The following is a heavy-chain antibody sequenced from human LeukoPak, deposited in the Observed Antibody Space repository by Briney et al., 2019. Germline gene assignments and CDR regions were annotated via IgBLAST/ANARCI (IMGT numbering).Heavy chain of an antibody. Sequence: AETLSLTCTVSGLSISSYYWSWIRQPPGKGLEWIGYIYYSGSTNYNPSLKSRVTISGDTSKNQFSLKLSSVTAADTAVYYCARTPMVRGMSDYWGQGTLVTVSS. D-gene: IGHD3-10*01. J-gene: IGHJ4*02. CDR2: IYYSGST. CDR1: GLSISSYY. CDR3: ARTPMVRGMSDY. V-gene: IGHV4-59*01.